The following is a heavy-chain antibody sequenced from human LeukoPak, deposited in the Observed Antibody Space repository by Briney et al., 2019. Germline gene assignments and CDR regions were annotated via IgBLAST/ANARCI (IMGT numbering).Heavy chain of an antibody. CDR2: IDWNDDK. J-gene: IGHJ4*02. Sequence: TLSLTCTVSGGSISSYYWSWIRQPPGKALEWLARIDWNDDKYYSTSLKTRLTISKDTSKNQVVLAMTNMDPVDTATYYCARIRRDLNYYGSGSSYFDSWGQGTLVTVSS. V-gene: IGHV2-70*11. D-gene: IGHD3-10*01. CDR1: GGSISSYY. CDR3: ARIRRDLNYYGSGSSYFDS.